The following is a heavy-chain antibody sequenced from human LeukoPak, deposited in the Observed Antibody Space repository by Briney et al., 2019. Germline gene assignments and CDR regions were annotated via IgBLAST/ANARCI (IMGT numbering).Heavy chain of an antibody. Sequence: PAGSLRLSCAASRFTSRNYAMHWVRQAPGKGLEWVAVISSDGTNKDYADSVKGRFSISRDNSKNTLYLQMNRLRADDTAVYYCARDRSQEFDPWGQGTLVTVSS. D-gene: IGHD3-10*01. V-gene: IGHV3-30*04. CDR2: ISSDGTNK. CDR1: RFTSRNYA. J-gene: IGHJ5*02. CDR3: ARDRSQEFDP.